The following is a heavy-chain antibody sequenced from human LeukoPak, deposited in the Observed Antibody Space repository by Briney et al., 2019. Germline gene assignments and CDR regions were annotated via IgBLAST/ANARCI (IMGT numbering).Heavy chain of an antibody. CDR2: VSPYNDNT. CDR1: GYTFRNYG. CDR3: AREGHDYGDNTPDY. Sequence: ASVKVSCKASGYTFRNYGILWVRQAPGQGLEWMGWVSPYNDNTNYAQNFQGRVTMTTDISTNLAYMELRSLRYDDTAVYYCAREGHDYGDNTPDYWGRGTLVTVSS. J-gene: IGHJ4*02. V-gene: IGHV1-18*01. D-gene: IGHD4-17*01.